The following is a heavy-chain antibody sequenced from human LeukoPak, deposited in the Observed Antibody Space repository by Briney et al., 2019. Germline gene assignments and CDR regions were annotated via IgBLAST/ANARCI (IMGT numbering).Heavy chain of an antibody. J-gene: IGHJ5*02. Sequence: LPGGSLRLSCAASGFTFSSYAMSWVRQAPGKGLEWVSAISGSGGSTYYADSVKGRFTISRDNSKNTLYLQMNSLRAEDTAVYYCAKDHRGGDCSPRWFDPWGQGTLVTVSS. D-gene: IGHD2-21*02. CDR1: GFTFSSYA. CDR3: AKDHRGGDCSPRWFDP. V-gene: IGHV3-23*01. CDR2: ISGSGGST.